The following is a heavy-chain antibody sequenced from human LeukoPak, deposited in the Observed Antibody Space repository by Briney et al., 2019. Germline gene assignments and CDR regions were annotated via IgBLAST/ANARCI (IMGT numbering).Heavy chain of an antibody. V-gene: IGHV4-34*01. J-gene: IGHJ4*02. CDR2: INHSGGT. CDR3: ARGGWEDYGSGSYYNLLAY. D-gene: IGHD3-10*01. CDR1: GGFFSGYY. Sequence: SETLSLTCAVYGGFFSGYYWGWIRHPPGKGLEWHGEINHSGGTNYNPSLKSRVTISVDTSKNQFSLKLSSVTAADTAVYYCARGGWEDYGSGSYYNLLAYWGQGTLVTVSS.